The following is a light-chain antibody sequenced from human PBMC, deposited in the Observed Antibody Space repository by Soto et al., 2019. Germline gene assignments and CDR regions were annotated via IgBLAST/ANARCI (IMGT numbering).Light chain of an antibody. CDR2: EVF. Sequence: QSVLTQPPSPARAPWQAGTISCPGTSKDIGAYNYVSWYQHHPGKVPKLLIYEVFRRPSGVPDRFSASKSGNTASLTVSGLQPEDEADYYCLSYVGRETGVFGSGTKVTVL. CDR3: LSYVGRETGV. CDR1: SKDIGAYNY. V-gene: IGLV2-8*01. J-gene: IGLJ1*01.